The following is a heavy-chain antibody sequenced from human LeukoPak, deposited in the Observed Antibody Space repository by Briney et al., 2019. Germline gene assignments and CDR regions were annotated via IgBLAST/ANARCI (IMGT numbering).Heavy chain of an antibody. D-gene: IGHD3-16*02. J-gene: IGHJ4*02. CDR3: ARDSMITFGGVIVTGVFDY. CDR1: GFTFSSYA. Sequence: PGRSLRLSCAASGFTFSSYAMHWVRQAPGKGLEWVAVISYDGSNKYYADSVKGRFTISRDNSKNTLYLQMNSLRAEDTAVYYCARDSMITFGGVIVTGVFDYWGQGTLVTDSS. V-gene: IGHV3-30*04. CDR2: ISYDGSNK.